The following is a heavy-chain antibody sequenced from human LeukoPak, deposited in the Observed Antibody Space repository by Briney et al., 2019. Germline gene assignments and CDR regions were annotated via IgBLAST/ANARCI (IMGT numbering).Heavy chain of an antibody. Sequence: QPGRSLRLSCAASGFTFSSYGMHWVRQAPGKGLEWVAVISYDGSNKYYADSVKGRFTISRDNSKNTLYLQMNSLRAEDTAVYYCAKLPGYDSSGYDAFDIWGQGTMVTVSS. CDR1: GFTFSSYG. D-gene: IGHD3-22*01. J-gene: IGHJ3*02. CDR2: ISYDGSNK. V-gene: IGHV3-30*18. CDR3: AKLPGYDSSGYDAFDI.